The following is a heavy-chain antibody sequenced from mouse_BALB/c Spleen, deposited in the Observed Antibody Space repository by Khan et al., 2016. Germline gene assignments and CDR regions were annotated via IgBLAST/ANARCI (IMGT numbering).Heavy chain of an antibody. CDR2: INTNTGEP. J-gene: IGHJ4*01. V-gene: IGHV9-3*02. CDR3: ARTGDYPYYAMDY. Sequence: QIQLVQSGPELKKPGETVKISCKACEYTFTNYGMNWVKQAPGKGLKWMGWINTNTGEPTYAEEFKGRFAFSLEASASTAYLQINNLENEDSATYFSARTGDYPYYAMDYWGQGTSVTVSS. D-gene: IGHD2-13*01. CDR1: EYTFTNYG.